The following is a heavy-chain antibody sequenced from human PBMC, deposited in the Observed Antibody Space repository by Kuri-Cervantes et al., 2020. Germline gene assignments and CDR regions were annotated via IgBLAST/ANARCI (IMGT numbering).Heavy chain of an antibody. CDR1: GYSISSGYY. J-gene: IGHJ3*02. CDR3: ARGGRGDVGILLITYAFDI. CDR2: MYHSGST. V-gene: IGHV4-38-2*01. Sequence: SQTLSLTCAVSGYSISSGYYWGWIRQPPGKGLEWIGSMYHSGSTYCNPSPKSRVTISVDTSKNQFSLKLSSVTAADTAVYYRARGGRGDVGILLITYAFDIWGQGTMVTVSS. D-gene: IGHD3-16*01.